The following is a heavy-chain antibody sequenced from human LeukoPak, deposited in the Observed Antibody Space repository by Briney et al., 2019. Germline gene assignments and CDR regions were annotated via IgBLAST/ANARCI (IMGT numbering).Heavy chain of an antibody. V-gene: IGHV3-7*01. CDR3: TKALDL. J-gene: IGHJ5*02. Sequence: PGGSLRLSCAASGFTFSGSWMDWVRQAPGKGLEWVANINQDGTVTYYVDSAKGRFTISRDNAKNSLYLQMDSLRVEDTAMYYCTKALDLWGQGSLVTVSS. CDR1: GFTFSGSW. CDR2: INQDGTVT.